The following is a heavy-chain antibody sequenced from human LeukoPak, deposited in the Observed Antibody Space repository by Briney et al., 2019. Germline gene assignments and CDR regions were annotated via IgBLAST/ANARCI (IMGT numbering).Heavy chain of an antibody. CDR2: IYYSGST. J-gene: IGHJ5*02. CDR3: ARGLVVVAATPVWFDP. V-gene: IGHV4-59*01. D-gene: IGHD2-15*01. CDR1: GGSISYYY. Sequence: SETLSLTCTVSGGSISYYYLSWIRQPPGKGLEWIGYIYYSGSTNYNPSLKSRVTISVDTSKNQFSLKLSSVTAADTAVYYCARGLVVVAATPVWFDPWGQGTLVTVSS.